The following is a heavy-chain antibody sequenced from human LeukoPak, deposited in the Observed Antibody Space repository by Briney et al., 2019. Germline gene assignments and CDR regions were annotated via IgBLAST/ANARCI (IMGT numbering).Heavy chain of an antibody. V-gene: IGHV1-18*01. CDR3: ARATQQWLARPTPNFDY. CDR2: ISAYNGNT. J-gene: IGHJ4*02. D-gene: IGHD6-19*01. Sequence: GASVKVSCKASGYTFTSYGISWVRQAPGQGLEWMGWISAYNGNTNYAQKLQGRVTMTTDTSTSTAYMELRSLRSDDTAVYYCARATQQWLARPTPNFDYWGQGTLVTVSS. CDR1: GYTFTSYG.